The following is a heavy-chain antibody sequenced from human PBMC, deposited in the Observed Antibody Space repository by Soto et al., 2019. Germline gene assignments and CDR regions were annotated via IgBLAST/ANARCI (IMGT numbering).Heavy chain of an antibody. CDR1: GDSVSTNSAT. D-gene: IGHD2-8*01. CDR2: TYYRSKWDY. CDR3: ARLIGNSWLDS. V-gene: IGHV6-1*01. Sequence: PSQTLSLTCAISGDSVSTNSATWDWTRQSPSRGLEWLGRTYYRSKWDYDYAASVKGRININPDTSNNQVSLHLDSVTPDDTAVYYCARLIGNSWLDSWGQGTLVTVSS. J-gene: IGHJ5*01.